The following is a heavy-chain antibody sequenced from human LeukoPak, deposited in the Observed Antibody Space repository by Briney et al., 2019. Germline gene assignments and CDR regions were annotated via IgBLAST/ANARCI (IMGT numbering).Heavy chain of an antibody. D-gene: IGHD5-18*01. CDR1: GGSIRSNTNFWGWNSSNY. CDR3: ARQRDTARVGAFDI. J-gene: IGHJ3*02. CDR2: IHFSGST. Sequence: SETLSLTCTVSGGSIRSNTNFWGWNSSNYWGWIRQPPGKGLEWIGSIHFSGSTYSNPSLQSRLTISVDASKNQFSVKVTSVTATDTALYYCARQRDTARVGAFDIWAKGQWSPSLQ. V-gene: IGHV4-39*01.